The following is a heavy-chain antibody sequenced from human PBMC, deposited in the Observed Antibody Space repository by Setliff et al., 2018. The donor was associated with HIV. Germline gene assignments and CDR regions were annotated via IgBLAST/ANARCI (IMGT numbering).Heavy chain of an antibody. D-gene: IGHD6-13*01. J-gene: IGHJ4*02. Sequence: SETLSLTCTVSGGSISSHYWSWIRQPPGKGLEYIGYIYYIGSTNYNPSLKSRVTISADTSKNQFSLKLTSVTAADTAVYYCARGIAAAGRWGQGTLVTVSS. CDR2: IYYIGST. CDR1: GGSISSHY. V-gene: IGHV4-59*11. CDR3: ARGIAAAGR.